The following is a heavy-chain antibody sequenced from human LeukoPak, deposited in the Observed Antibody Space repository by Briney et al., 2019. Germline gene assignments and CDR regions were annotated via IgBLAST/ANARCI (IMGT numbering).Heavy chain of an antibody. V-gene: IGHV3-74*01. CDR3: AGYDSSGYYSTYFDY. Sequence: GGSLRLSCAASGFTFSSYWMHWVRQAPGKGLVWVSRINSDGSSTSYADSVKGRFTISRDSAKNTLYLQMNSLRAEDTAVYCCAGYDSSGYYSTYFDYWGQGTLVTVSS. CDR2: INSDGSST. CDR1: GFTFSSYW. D-gene: IGHD3-22*01. J-gene: IGHJ4*02.